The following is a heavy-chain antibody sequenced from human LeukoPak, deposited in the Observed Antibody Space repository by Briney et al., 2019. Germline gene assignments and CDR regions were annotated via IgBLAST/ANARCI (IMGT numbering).Heavy chain of an antibody. V-gene: IGHV3-21*01. Sequence: GGSLRLSCVASGFTFSTYTINWVRQTPGKGLEWVSSISGSSYYIYYADSVRGRFTISRDNAANSLYLQMNSLRAEDTAVYYCVRDRSLHYSHYSDGGYWGQGTLVTVSS. CDR1: GFTFSTYT. J-gene: IGHJ4*02. CDR2: ISGSSYYI. D-gene: IGHD1-26*01. CDR3: VRDRSLHYSHYSDGGY.